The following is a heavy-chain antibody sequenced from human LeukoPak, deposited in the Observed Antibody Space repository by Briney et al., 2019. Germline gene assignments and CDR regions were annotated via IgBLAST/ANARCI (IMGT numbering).Heavy chain of an antibody. D-gene: IGHD3-3*01. J-gene: IGHJ4*02. Sequence: SGPTLVKPTQTLTLTCTFSGFSLSTSGVGVGWIRQPPGKALEWLALIYWDDDKRYSPSLQSRLTITKDTSKNQVVLTMTNMGPVDTATYYCAHGTDYDFWSGSSGGFDYWGRGTLVTVSS. CDR1: GFSLSTSGVG. CDR3: AHGTDYDFWSGSSGGFDY. V-gene: IGHV2-5*02. CDR2: IYWDDDK.